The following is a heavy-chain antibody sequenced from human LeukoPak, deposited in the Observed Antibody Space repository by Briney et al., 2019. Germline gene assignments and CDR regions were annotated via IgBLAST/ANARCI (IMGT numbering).Heavy chain of an antibody. V-gene: IGHV3-9*01. Sequence: GRSLRLSCAASGFTFDDYAMHWVRQAPGKGLEWVSGISWNSGSIGYADSVKGRFTISRDNAKNSLYLQMNSLRAEDTALYYCAKAERHYDSSGYYSSYWYFDLWGRGTLVTVSS. CDR3: AKAERHYDSSGYYSSYWYFDL. D-gene: IGHD3-22*01. J-gene: IGHJ2*01. CDR2: ISWNSGSI. CDR1: GFTFDDYA.